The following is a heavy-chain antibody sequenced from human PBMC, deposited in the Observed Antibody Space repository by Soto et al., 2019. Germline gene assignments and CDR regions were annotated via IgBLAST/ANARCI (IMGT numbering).Heavy chain of an antibody. CDR1: GFTVSSNY. V-gene: IGHV3-53*01. CDR3: ARAPYYYDSSGPQDAFDI. CDR2: IYSGGST. D-gene: IGHD3-22*01. Sequence: GGSLRLSCAASGFTVSSNYMSWVRQAPGKGLEWVSVIYSGGSTYYADSVKGRFTISRDNSKNTLYLQMNSLRAEDTAVYYCARAPYYYDSSGPQDAFDIWGQGTMVTVS. J-gene: IGHJ3*02.